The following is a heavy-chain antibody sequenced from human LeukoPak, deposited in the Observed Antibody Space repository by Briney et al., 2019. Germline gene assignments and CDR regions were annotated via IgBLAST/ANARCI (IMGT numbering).Heavy chain of an antibody. CDR1: GYNSTRYW. J-gene: IGHJ3*02. CDR2: IYPGGSDT. V-gene: IGHV5-51*01. D-gene: IGHD3-22*01. CDR3: ARSIYYCDTSVDSPGHAFDI. Sequence: ALQFSSKGSGYNSTRYWIACLRHLPPKGLVWMGIIYPGGSDTSYNPSFQGQVTISADKSISPACLKLSTVTASDTAVYYCARSIYYCDTSVDSPGHAFDIWGQGTMVSVSS.